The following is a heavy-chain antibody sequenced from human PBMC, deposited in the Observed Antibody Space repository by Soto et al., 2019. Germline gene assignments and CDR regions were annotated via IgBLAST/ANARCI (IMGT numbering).Heavy chain of an antibody. D-gene: IGHD4-4*01. V-gene: IGHV1-2*04. CDR2: INPNSGGT. Sequence: ASVKVSCKASVYTFTGYYMHWVRQAPGQGLEWMGWINPNSGGTNYAQKFQGWVTMTRDTSISTAYMELSRLRSDDTAVYYCARAVTDYYYYGMDVWGQGTTVTVSS. CDR3: ARAVTDYYYYGMDV. CDR1: VYTFTGYY. J-gene: IGHJ6*02.